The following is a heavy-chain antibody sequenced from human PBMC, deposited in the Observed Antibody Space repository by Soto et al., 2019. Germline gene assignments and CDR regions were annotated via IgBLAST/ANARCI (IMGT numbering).Heavy chain of an antibody. CDR1: GFTFSSYS. V-gene: IGHV3-21*01. J-gene: IGHJ5*02. D-gene: IGHD3-10*01. CDR2: ISSSSSYI. Sequence: GGSLRLSCAASGFTFSSYSMNWVRQAPGKGLEWVSSISSSSSYIYYADSVKGRFTISRDNAKNSLYLQMNSLRAEDTAVYYCARDPRYYYGSGSYSGWFDPWGQGTLVTSPQ. CDR3: ARDPRYYYGSGSYSGWFDP.